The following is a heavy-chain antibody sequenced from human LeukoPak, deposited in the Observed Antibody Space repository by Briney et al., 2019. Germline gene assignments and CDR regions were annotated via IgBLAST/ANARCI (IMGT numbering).Heavy chain of an antibody. CDR2: IQHTGGT. J-gene: IGHJ4*02. Sequence: SETLSLTCTVSGGSISSDGYYWSWIRQPPGKGPEWIGHIQHTGGTHYNSSLKSRVTISADRSKNQFSLKLNSVTAADTAVYYCARTHYYDSSGYYFGWGQGTLVTVSS. V-gene: IGHV4-30-2*01. CDR3: ARTHYYDSSGYYFG. D-gene: IGHD3-22*01. CDR1: GGSISSDGYY.